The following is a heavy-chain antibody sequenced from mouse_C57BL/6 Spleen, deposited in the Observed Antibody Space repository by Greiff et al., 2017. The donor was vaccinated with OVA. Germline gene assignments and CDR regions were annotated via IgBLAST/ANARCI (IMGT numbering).Heavy chain of an antibody. V-gene: IGHV10-1*01. J-gene: IGHJ3*01. Sequence: EVKLQESGGGLVQPKGSLKLSCAASGFSFNTYAMNWVRQAPGKGLEWVARIRSKSNNYATYYADSVKDRFTISRDDSESMLYLQMNNLKTEDTAMYYCVRWSYDYDDRFAYWGQGTLVTVSA. CDR2: IRSKSNNYAT. CDR1: GFSFNTYA. D-gene: IGHD2-4*01. CDR3: VRWSYDYDDRFAY.